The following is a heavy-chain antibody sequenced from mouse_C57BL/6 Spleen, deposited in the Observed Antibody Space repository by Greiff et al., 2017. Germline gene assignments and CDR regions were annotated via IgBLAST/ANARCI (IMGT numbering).Heavy chain of an antibody. J-gene: IGHJ3*01. V-gene: IGHV1-42*01. Sequence: VQLKQSGPELVKPGASVKISCKASGYSFTGYYMNWVKPSPEKSLEWIGKINPSTGGTTYNQTFKAKATLTEDKSSSTAYMQRKSLTSADSAVYYCTTLSRAYWGQGTLVTVSA. CDR3: TTLSRAY. CDR1: GYSFTGYY. CDR2: INPSTGGT. D-gene: IGHD6-5*01.